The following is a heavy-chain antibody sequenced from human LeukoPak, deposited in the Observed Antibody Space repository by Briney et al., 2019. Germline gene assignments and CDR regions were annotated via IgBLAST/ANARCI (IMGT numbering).Heavy chain of an antibody. CDR1: GGSISSYY. CDR2: IYYSGST. Sequence: SSETLSLTCTVSGGSISSYYWSWIRQPPGKGLEWIGYIYYSGSTNYNPSLKSRVTISVDTSKNQFSLKLSSVTAADTAVYYCARGLAAGITIFGVVTRDRTINWFDPWGQGTLVTVSS. CDR3: ARGLAAGITIFGVVTRDRTINWFDP. J-gene: IGHJ5*02. D-gene: IGHD3-3*01. V-gene: IGHV4-59*01.